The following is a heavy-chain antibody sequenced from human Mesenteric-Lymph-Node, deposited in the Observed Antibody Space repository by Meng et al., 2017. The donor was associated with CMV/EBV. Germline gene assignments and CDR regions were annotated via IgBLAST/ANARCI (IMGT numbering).Heavy chain of an antibody. CDR1: VATFSTYA. CDR2: FIPMFGSA. J-gene: IGHJ2*01. V-gene: IGHV1-69*01. Sequence: SVATFSTYAISWVRQSPGQGLGWLVGFIPMFGSATYAQKFLGRVTITADGSTSTKYLELNSLTSDDTAVYYCARDLGSANYFWYFDLWGRGTLVTVSS. D-gene: IGHD3-10*01. CDR3: ARDLGSANYFWYFDL.